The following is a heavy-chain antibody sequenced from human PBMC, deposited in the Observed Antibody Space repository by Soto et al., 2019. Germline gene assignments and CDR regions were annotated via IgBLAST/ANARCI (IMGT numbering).Heavy chain of an antibody. J-gene: IGHJ3*01. CDR3: AKILQTGTSGYTFDL. Sequence: GGSLRLSCAASGFTFSSHWMTWVRQAPGKGLEWVANIKYGGSETYYVDSVKGRFTISRDDAKNSLNLQMNSLRAEDTAVYYCAKILQTGTSGYTFDLWGQGTMVTVSS. CDR2: IKYGGSET. CDR1: GFTFSSHW. V-gene: IGHV3-7*01. D-gene: IGHD1-1*01.